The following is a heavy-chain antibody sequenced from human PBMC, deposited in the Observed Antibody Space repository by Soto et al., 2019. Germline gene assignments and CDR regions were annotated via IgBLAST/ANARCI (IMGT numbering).Heavy chain of an antibody. Sequence: GGSLRLSCEVSGFTFSSYAMIWVRQSPGKGLEWVAVISGTGVSTQYADSVKGRFTISRDNSKNTLTLQMNSLRAEDTAVYYCAKPRLVAGLIKYVDFASWGQGTLVTVSS. V-gene: IGHV3-23*01. CDR2: ISGTGVST. D-gene: IGHD6-19*01. J-gene: IGHJ4*02. CDR3: AKPRLVAGLIKYVDFAS. CDR1: GFTFSSYA.